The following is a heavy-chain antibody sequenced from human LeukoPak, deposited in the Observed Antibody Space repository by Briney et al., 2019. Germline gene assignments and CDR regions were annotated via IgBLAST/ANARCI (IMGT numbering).Heavy chain of an antibody. CDR1: GFTFDDYA. V-gene: IGHV3-9*01. D-gene: IGHD6-19*01. CDR3: AKIPYEYGSAWYAAFDV. CDR2: ISWNSGSI. J-gene: IGHJ3*01. Sequence: PGRSLRLSCAASGFTFDDYAMHWVRQARGKGLEWVSGISWNSGSIGYADSVKGRFTISRDNSKNTLYLQMNSLRAEDTAVYYCAKIPYEYGSAWYAAFDVWGQGTMVTVSS.